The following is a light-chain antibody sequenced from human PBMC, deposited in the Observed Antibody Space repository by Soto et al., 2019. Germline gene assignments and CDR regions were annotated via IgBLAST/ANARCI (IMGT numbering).Light chain of an antibody. J-gene: IGKJ1*01. CDR2: DAS. CDR3: QQYDTFPRT. V-gene: IGKV1-5*01. Sequence: DIQMTQSPSTLSASVGDRVVITCRASQNINKWLAWYQQKPGKAPKFLIYDASTLETGVPSRFSGSGSGTEFTLTINSLQPDDFATFYCQQYDTFPRTFGQGTKVDIK. CDR1: QNINKW.